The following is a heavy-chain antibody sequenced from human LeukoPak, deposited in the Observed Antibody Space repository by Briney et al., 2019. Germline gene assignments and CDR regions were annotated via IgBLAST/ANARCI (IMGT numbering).Heavy chain of an antibody. J-gene: IGHJ3*02. CDR1: GFTFDDYG. Sequence: GGSLRLSCAASGFTFDDYGMSWVRQAPGKGLEWVSGINWNGGSTGYADSVKGRFTISRDNAKNSLYLQMNSLRAEDTALYYCARDRYSGSYYVAFDIWGQGTMVIVSS. CDR2: INWNGGST. CDR3: ARDRYSGSYYVAFDI. D-gene: IGHD1-26*01. V-gene: IGHV3-20*04.